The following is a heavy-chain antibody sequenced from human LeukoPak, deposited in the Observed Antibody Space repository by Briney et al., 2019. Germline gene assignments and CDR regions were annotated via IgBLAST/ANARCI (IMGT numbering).Heavy chain of an antibody. V-gene: IGHV3-21*01. J-gene: IGHJ4*02. CDR2: ISSSSSYI. Sequence: GGSLRLSCAASGFTFSSYSMNWVRQAPGKGLEWVSSISSSSSYIYYADSVKGRFTISRDNAKNSLYLQMNSLRAEDTAVYYCARVPRYYYDSSGYSDYWGQGTLVTVSS. CDR3: ARVPRYYYDSSGYSDY. D-gene: IGHD3-22*01. CDR1: GFTFSSYS.